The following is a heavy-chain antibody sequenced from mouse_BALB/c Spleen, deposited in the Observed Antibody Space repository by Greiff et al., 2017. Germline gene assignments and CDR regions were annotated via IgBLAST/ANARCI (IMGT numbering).Heavy chain of an antibody. V-gene: IGHV1S81*02. Sequence: QVQLQQPGAELVKPGASVKLSCKASGYTFTSYWMHWVKQRPGQGLEWIGEINPSNGRTNYNEKFKSKATLTVDKSSSTAYMQLSSLTSEDSAVYYYARNCNYVLYAMDYWGQGTSVTVSS. D-gene: IGHD2-1*01. CDR2: INPSNGRT. CDR3: ARNCNYVLYAMDY. J-gene: IGHJ4*01. CDR1: GYTFTSYW.